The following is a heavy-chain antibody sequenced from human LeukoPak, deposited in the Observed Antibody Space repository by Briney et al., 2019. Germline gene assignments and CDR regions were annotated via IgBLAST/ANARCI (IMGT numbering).Heavy chain of an antibody. V-gene: IGHV7-4-1*02. CDR1: GYTFTSYA. CDR3: ARESPNGVVVNWQQLSQNWFDP. Sequence: ASVTVSCKASGYTFTSYAMNWVRQAPGQGLEWMGWINTNTGDPTYAQGFTGRFVFSLDTSVSTAYLQISSLKAEDTAVYYCARESPNGVVVNWQQLSQNWFDPWGQGTLVTVSS. D-gene: IGHD6-13*01. CDR2: INTNTGDP. J-gene: IGHJ5*02.